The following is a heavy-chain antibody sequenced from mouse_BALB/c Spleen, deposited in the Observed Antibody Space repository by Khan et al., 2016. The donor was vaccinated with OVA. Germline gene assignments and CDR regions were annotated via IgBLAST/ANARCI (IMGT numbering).Heavy chain of an antibody. D-gene: IGHD1-2*01. CDR1: GYTFTDYN. J-gene: IGHJ3*01. Sequence: VQLKQSGPEVVKPGASVKISCKASGYTFTDYNMDWVKQRLGKSLEWIGYFFPNSGGSGYNQKFKTKATLTVDISSSTAYMDLRSLTSEDSAVYYCVRSGYGSFAFWGQGTLVTVSA. V-gene: IGHV1S29*02. CDR3: VRSGYGSFAF. CDR2: FFPNSGGS.